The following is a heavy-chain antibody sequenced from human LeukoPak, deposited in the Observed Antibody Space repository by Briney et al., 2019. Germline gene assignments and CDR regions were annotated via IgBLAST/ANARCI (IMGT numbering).Heavy chain of an antibody. CDR2: INPNSGGT. CDR1: GYTFTGYY. Sequence: ASVKVSCKASGYTFTGYYMHWVRQAPGQGLEWMGWINPNSGGTNYAQKFQGRVTMTRDTSISTAYMELSRLRSDDTAVYYCARPIDYYYYGMGVWGQGTTVTVSS. J-gene: IGHJ6*02. CDR3: ARPIDYYYYGMGV. V-gene: IGHV1-2*02. D-gene: IGHD5-24*01.